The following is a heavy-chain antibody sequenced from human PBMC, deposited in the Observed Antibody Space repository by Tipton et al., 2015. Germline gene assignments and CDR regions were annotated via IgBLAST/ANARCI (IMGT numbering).Heavy chain of an antibody. J-gene: IGHJ4*02. CDR2: ITSSSDYI. D-gene: IGHD6-13*01. Sequence: SLRLSCAASGFTFSSYGMTWVRQAPGKGLEWVSSITSSSDYIYYADSVKGRFTISRDNAKHSLFLQMNSLRAEDTAVYYCARRGTGSSWSHLDYWGQGTLVTVSS. CDR3: ARRGTGSSWSHLDY. CDR1: GFTFSSYG. V-gene: IGHV3-21*04.